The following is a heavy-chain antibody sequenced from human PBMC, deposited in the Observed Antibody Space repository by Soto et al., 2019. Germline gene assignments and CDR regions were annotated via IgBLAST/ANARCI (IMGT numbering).Heavy chain of an antibody. J-gene: IGHJ4*02. Sequence: GGSLRLSCAASGFTFSSYAMSWVRQAPGQGLEWVSSISGVDGSTSYANSVKGRFTISRDNSKNTLFLQMNSLRAEDTAVYYCAPFTRDTTPVPIVYWGQGTPVTVAS. V-gene: IGHV3-23*01. CDR1: GFTFSSYA. D-gene: IGHD1-1*01. CDR2: ISGVDGST. CDR3: APFTRDTTPVPIVY.